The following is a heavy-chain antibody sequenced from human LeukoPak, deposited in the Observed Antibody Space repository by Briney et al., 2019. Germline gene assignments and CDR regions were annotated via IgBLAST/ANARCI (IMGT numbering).Heavy chain of an antibody. V-gene: IGHV1-69*13. CDR1: GGTFSSYA. D-gene: IGHD3-22*01. CDR3: ARGHYYDSSGYFYYFDY. CDR2: IIPIFGTA. Sequence: SVKVSCKASGGTFSSYAISWVRQAPGQGLEWMGGIIPIFGTANYAQKFQGRVTITADESTSTAYMELSSLRSEDTAVYYCARGHYYDSSGYFYYFDYWGQGTLVTVSS. J-gene: IGHJ4*02.